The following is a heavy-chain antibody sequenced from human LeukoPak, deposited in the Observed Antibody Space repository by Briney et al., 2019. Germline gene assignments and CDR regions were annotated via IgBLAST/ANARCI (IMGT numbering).Heavy chain of an antibody. CDR3: TRDMFGGDDF. CDR2: INSDGSYT. D-gene: IGHD3-10*02. J-gene: IGHJ4*02. V-gene: IGHV3-74*01. CDR1: GFTFSSYW. Sequence: SGGSLRLSCAASGFTFSSYWMHWVRQAPGKGLVWVSRINSDGSYTSNADSVKGRFTISRDNAKYTLYLQMNSLRAEDTAVYYCTRDMFGGDDFWGQGTLVTVSS.